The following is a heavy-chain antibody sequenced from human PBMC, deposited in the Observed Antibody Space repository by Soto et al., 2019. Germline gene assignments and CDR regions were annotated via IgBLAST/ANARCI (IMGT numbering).Heavy chain of an antibody. CDR1: GFTFSSYA. Sequence: EVQLLESGGGLVQPGGSLRLSWAASGFTFSSYAMSWVRQSPGKGLEWVFAISGSGGSTYYADSVKGRFTISRDNSKNTLYLQMNSLEVEDTAVDYCAKGGGVRDGYPRIVYYFDCWGQGTLVTVSS. D-gene: IGHD3-16*01. J-gene: IGHJ4*02. CDR2: ISGSGGST. V-gene: IGHV3-23*01. CDR3: AKGGGVRDGYPRIVYYFDC.